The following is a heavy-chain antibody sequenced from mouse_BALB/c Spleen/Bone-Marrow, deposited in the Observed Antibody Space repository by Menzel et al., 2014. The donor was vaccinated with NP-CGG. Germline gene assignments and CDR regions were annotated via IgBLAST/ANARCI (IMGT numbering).Heavy chain of an antibody. V-gene: IGHV1-47*01. J-gene: IGHJ3*01. CDR1: GYTFTTYP. CDR2: FHPYNDDT. CDR3: TRGGGFAY. Sequence: VQLQQSGAELVKPGASVKMSCKAFGYTFTTYPIEWMKQNHGKSLEWIGNFHPYNDDTKYNEKFKGKAKLTVEKSSSTGLLGVRQLTMGDFGVLYRTRGGGFAYWGQGTLVTVSA.